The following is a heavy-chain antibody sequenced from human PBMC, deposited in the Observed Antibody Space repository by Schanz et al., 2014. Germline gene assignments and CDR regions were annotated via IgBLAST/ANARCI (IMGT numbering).Heavy chain of an antibody. J-gene: IGHJ6*02. CDR2: ISAYNGHT. V-gene: IGHV1-18*01. D-gene: IGHD6-6*01. CDR3: GRDRGHVEQLVLEWYYAMDV. CDR1: GYTFTTYG. Sequence: QVQLVQSGSEVKKPGASVKVSCKASGYTFTTYGISWVRQAPGQGLEWMGWISAYNGHTNYAQKFQGRVTMTTDTSTSTAYMELRSLRSDDTAVYYCGRDRGHVEQLVLEWYYAMDVWGQGTTVAVSS.